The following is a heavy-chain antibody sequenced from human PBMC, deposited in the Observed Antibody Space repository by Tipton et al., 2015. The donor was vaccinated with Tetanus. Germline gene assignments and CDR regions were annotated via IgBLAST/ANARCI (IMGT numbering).Heavy chain of an antibody. CDR1: GYTFISYY. D-gene: IGHD2-2*01. Sequence: QVQLVQSGAEVKKPGASVKVSCKASGYTFISYYIHWVRQAPGQGLEWMGIINPIDGNASYAQGFQGRVTMTRDTSTNIVYMDLSSLRSDDTAVYYCARDCGGYHTSKYFFDSWGQGTLVPVSS. J-gene: IGHJ4*02. CDR2: INPIDGNA. CDR3: ARDCGGYHTSKYFFDS. V-gene: IGHV1-46*01.